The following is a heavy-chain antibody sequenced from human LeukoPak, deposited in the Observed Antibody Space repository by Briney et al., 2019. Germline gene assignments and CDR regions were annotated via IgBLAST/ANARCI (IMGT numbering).Heavy chain of an antibody. CDR3: ARPYSSSWYARGAFDI. CDR2: IYYSGST. Sequence: SETLSLTCTVSGGSISSYFWSWIRQPPGKGLEWIGYIYYSGSTNYNPSLKSRVTISVDTSKNQFSLKLSSVTAADTAVYYCARPYSSSWYARGAFDIWGQGTMVTVSS. D-gene: IGHD6-13*01. CDR1: GGSISSYF. J-gene: IGHJ3*02. V-gene: IGHV4-59*01.